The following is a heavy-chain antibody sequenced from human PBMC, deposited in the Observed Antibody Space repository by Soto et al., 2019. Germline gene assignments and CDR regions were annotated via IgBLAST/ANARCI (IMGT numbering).Heavy chain of an antibody. CDR3: ARNPYDSSGYYSIRGYYYYGMDV. CDR2: IIPIFGTA. J-gene: IGHJ6*02. D-gene: IGHD3-22*01. CDR1: RGTFSSYA. Sequence: QVQLVQSGAEVKKPGSSVKVSCKASRGTFSSYAISWVRQAPGQGLEWMGGIIPIFGTANYAQKFQGRVTITADESTSTAYTELSSLRSEDTAVYYCARNPYDSSGYYSIRGYYYYGMDVWGQGTTVTVSS. V-gene: IGHV1-69*01.